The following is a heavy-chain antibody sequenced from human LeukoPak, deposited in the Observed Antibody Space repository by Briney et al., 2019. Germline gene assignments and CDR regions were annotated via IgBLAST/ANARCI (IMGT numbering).Heavy chain of an antibody. CDR3: ARDSGWKYFDY. D-gene: IGHD6-19*01. Sequence: ASVKVSCKASGYTFTNYGISWVRQAPGQGLEWMGGISTYNGNTNYAQKLQGRVTMTTDTSTTTAYMELRSLKSDDTAVYYCARDSGWKYFDYWGQGTLVTVSS. J-gene: IGHJ4*02. CDR2: ISTYNGNT. CDR1: GYTFTNYG. V-gene: IGHV1-18*01.